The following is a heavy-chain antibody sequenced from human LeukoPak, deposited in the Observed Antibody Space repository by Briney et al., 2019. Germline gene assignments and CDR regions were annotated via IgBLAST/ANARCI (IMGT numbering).Heavy chain of an antibody. Sequence: GGSLRLSCAASGFTFSDSWMSWVRQAPGKGLEWVANMNQDGSEKDYVDSVKGRFTISRDNARNSLYLQMNSLRAEDTAVYYCARALGATIGFDYWGQGTLVTVSS. V-gene: IGHV3-7*01. CDR1: GFTFSDSW. CDR3: ARALGATIGFDY. CDR2: MNQDGSEK. D-gene: IGHD5-12*01. J-gene: IGHJ4*02.